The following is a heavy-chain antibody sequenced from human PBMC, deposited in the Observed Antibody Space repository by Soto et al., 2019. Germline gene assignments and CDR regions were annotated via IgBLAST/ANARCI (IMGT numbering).Heavy chain of an antibody. Sequence: SETLSLTCTVSGDPVSKYYWNWIRQPAGKGLEWIGRIHSTRSPNYNPSLKSRVTMSVDTSKNQFSLKLNLTSVTAADTAVYYCARSPAYGDYANLDTWGQGTLVTVSS. CDR3: ARSPAYGDYANLDT. V-gene: IGHV4-4*07. J-gene: IGHJ5*02. D-gene: IGHD4-17*01. CDR1: GDPVSKYY. CDR2: IHSTRSP.